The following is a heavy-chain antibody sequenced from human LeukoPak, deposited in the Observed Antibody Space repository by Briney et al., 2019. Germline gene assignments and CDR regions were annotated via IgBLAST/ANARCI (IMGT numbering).Heavy chain of an antibody. CDR2: IRNKANSYTT. D-gene: IGHD1-26*01. V-gene: IGHV3-72*01. CDR1: GFTSSDHD. J-gene: IGHJ4*02. Sequence: PGGSLRLSCAASGFTSSDHDMDWVRQAPGKGLEWVGRIRNKANSYTTEYAASVKGRFTISRDDSQKSLYLQMNSLTTEDTAVYYCARLVGANNWGQGTLVTVSS. CDR3: ARLVGANN.